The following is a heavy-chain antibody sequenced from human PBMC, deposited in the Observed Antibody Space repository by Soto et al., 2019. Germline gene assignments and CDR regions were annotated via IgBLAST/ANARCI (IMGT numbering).Heavy chain of an antibody. Sequence: QVQLVESGGGLVKPGGSLRLSCAASGFTFSDYYMSWIRQAPGKGLEWVSYISSGGGSIYYADSVKGRFTISRDNSKNTLYLQMNSLRAEDTAVYYCARSGQAGYFDYWGQGTLVTVSS. CDR1: GFTFSDYY. D-gene: IGHD1-26*01. J-gene: IGHJ4*02. CDR2: ISSGGGSI. V-gene: IGHV3-11*04. CDR3: ARSGQAGYFDY.